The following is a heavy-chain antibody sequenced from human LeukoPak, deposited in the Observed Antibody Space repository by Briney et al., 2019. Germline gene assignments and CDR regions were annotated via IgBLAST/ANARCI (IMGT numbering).Heavy chain of an antibody. J-gene: IGHJ1*01. CDR3: ARDSQTTTVVTPAEYFQH. CDR1: GFTSSDYY. V-gene: IGHV3-30-3*01. D-gene: IGHD4-17*01. Sequence: GSLRLSCAASGFTSSDYYMSWIHQAPGKGLEWVAVISYDGSNKYYADSVKGRFTISRDNSKNTLYLQMNSLRAEDTAVYYCARDSQTTTVVTPAEYFQHWGQGTLVTVSS. CDR2: ISYDGSNK.